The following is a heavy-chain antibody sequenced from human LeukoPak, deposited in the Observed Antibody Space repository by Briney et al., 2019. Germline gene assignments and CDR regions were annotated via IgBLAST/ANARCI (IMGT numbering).Heavy chain of an antibody. CDR2: ITHSGTT. J-gene: IGHJ3*02. CDR1: GFTVSSNY. D-gene: IGHD3-9*01. CDR3: ARENYHVLSGSYNRGTFDI. Sequence: GSLRLSCAASGFTVSSNYMSWIRQPPGKGLEWIGEITHSGTTNYNPSLKSRLTISADTSKNQFSLKLTSVTAADTAVYFCARENYHVLSGSYNRGTFDIWGQGTMVTVSS. V-gene: IGHV4-34*01.